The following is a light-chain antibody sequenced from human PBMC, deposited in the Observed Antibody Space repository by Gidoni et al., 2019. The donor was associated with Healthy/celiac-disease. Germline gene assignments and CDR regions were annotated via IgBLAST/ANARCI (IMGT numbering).Light chain of an antibody. V-gene: IGLV2-14*01. CDR2: EVS. Sequence: QSALTQPASVSGSPGQSITISCTGTSSDVGGYNYVPWYQQHPGKAPKLMIYEVSNRPSGVPDRFSGSKSGNTASLTISGLQAEDEADYYCSSYTSSSTLHWVFGGGTKLTVL. CDR1: SSDVGGYNY. CDR3: SSYTSSSTLHWV. J-gene: IGLJ3*02.